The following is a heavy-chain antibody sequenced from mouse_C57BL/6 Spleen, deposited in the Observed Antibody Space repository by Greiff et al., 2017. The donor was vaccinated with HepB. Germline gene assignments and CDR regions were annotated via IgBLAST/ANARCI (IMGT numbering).Heavy chain of an antibody. J-gene: IGHJ4*01. V-gene: IGHV6-3*01. D-gene: IGHD2-4*01. CDR3: TRFRDYYNAMDY. Sequence: EVQRVESGGGLVQPGGSMKISCVASGFTFSNYWMNWVRQSPEKGLEWVAQIRLKSDNYATHYAVSVKGRFTISRDDSKSSVYLQMNNLRAEDTGIYYCTRFRDYYNAMDYWGQGTSVTVSS. CDR2: IRLKSDNYAT. CDR1: GFTFSNYW.